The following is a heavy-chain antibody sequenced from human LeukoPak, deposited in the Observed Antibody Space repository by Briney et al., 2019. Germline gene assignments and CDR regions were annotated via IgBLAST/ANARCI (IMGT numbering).Heavy chain of an antibody. V-gene: IGHV3-30*18. Sequence: PGGSLRLSCAASGSTFSSYGMYWVRQAPGKGLEWVAVISNDGANKYYADSVKGRFTIFRDDSKNTLFLQMNSLRPEDTAMYYCAKYQGYDSDYMAVWGQGALVTVSS. CDR1: GSTFSSYG. D-gene: IGHD3-22*01. CDR2: ISNDGANK. CDR3: AKYQGYDSDYMAV. J-gene: IGHJ4*02.